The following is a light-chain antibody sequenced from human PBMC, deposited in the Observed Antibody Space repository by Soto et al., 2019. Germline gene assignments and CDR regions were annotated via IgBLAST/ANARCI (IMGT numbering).Light chain of an antibody. CDR1: QRVSSYH. J-gene: IGKJ1*01. CDR3: HQYDSAPLT. Sequence: EVVLTQSPATLSLSPGERATLSCRASQRVSSYHVAWYQHKPGAAPRLLIYAAFRRAAAFSDMFSGSASGTDFPLTISILAPEDVAVYWCHQYDSAPLTFGQGTKVEFK. V-gene: IGKV3-20*01. CDR2: AAF.